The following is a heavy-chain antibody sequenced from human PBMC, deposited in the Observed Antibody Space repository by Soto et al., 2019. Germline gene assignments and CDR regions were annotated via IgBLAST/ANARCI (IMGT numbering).Heavy chain of an antibody. CDR1: GGTFSIYA. Sequence: ASVKVSCKASGGTFSIYAIIWVRQAPGQGLEWMGGIIPIFGTANYAQKFQGRVTITADESTSTAYMELSSLRSEDTAVYYCARGGGPDIVLIYPFDPWGQGTLVTVS. V-gene: IGHV1-69*13. CDR3: ARGGGPDIVLIYPFDP. CDR2: IIPIFGTA. D-gene: IGHD2-8*01. J-gene: IGHJ5*02.